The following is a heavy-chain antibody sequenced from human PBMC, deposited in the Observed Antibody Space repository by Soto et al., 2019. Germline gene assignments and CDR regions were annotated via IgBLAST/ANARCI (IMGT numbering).Heavy chain of an antibody. D-gene: IGHD1-26*01. CDR1: GFTFSSYS. Sequence: GGSLRLSGAASGFTFSSYSINWVRQAPGKGLEWVSAITPSGGNTYYADSVKGRFNISRDNSRNTLSLQMNSLRAEDTAVYYCAKSGSHSYFDHCGQGTLVTVSS. CDR2: ITPSGGNT. J-gene: IGHJ4*02. CDR3: AKSGSHSYFDH. V-gene: IGHV3-23*01.